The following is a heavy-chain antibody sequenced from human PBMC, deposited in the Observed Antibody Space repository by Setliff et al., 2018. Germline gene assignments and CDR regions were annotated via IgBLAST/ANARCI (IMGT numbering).Heavy chain of an antibody. D-gene: IGHD3-3*01. V-gene: IGHV3-74*03. CDR2: LNGDGSIT. CDR3: ARDLSGRSDS. J-gene: IGHJ4*02. CDR1: GFTFSRYW. Sequence: GGSLRLSCADSGFTFSRYWMHWVRQAPGKGLVWVSRLNGDGSITSYADSVKGRFTISRDNAKNTLYLQMNSLRAEDTGVYYCARDLSGRSDSWGQGTLVTVSS.